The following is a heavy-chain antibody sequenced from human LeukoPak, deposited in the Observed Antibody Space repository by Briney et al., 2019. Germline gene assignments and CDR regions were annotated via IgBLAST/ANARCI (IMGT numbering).Heavy chain of an antibody. J-gene: IGHJ5*02. D-gene: IGHD3-22*01. CDR3: ARQDFKWLTSLWFDP. Sequence: GESLKISCKGSGYSFTSYWIGWVRQMPGKGLEWMGIIYPGDSDTRNSPSFQGQVTISADKSISTAYLQWSSLKASDTAMYYCARQDFKWLTSLWFDPWGQGTLVTVSS. CDR2: IYPGDSDT. CDR1: GYSFTSYW. V-gene: IGHV5-51*01.